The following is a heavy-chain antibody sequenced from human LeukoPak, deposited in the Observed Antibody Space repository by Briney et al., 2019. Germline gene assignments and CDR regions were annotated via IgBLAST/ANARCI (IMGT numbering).Heavy chain of an antibody. V-gene: IGHV1-2*06. CDR3: ARLEAGYYFDY. CDR1: GYTFTGYY. Sequence: GASVKVSCKASGYTFTGYYMHWVRQAPGQGLERMGRINPNSGGTNYAQKFQGRVTMTRDTSISTAYMELSRLRSDDTAVYYCARLEAGYYFDYWGQGTLVTVSS. J-gene: IGHJ4*02. D-gene: IGHD5-24*01. CDR2: INPNSGGT.